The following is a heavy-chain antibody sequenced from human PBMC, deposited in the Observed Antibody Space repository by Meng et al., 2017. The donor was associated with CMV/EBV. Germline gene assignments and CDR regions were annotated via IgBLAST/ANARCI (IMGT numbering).Heavy chain of an antibody. CDR2: IIPIFGTA. CDR1: GGIFSSYA. J-gene: IGHJ6*02. CDR3: ARALWYCSSTSCYRYGIDV. V-gene: IGHV1-69*05. D-gene: IGHD2-2*01. Sequence: SVQISCKASGGIFSSYAISWVRQPPGQGLEWMGGIIPIFGTANYAQKFQGRVTITTDESTSTAYMELSSLRSEDTAVYYCARALWYCSSTSCYRYGIDVWGQGTTVTVSS.